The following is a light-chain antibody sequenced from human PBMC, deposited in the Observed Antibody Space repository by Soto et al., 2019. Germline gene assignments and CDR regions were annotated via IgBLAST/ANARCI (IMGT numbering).Light chain of an antibody. V-gene: IGLV1-47*02. CDR3: ASLDDRRGAVI. J-gene: IGLJ2*01. CDR1: SSNIGGTNY. Sequence: QSVLTQPPSASGTPGQRVFISCSGSSSNIGGTNYAYWYQQLPGAAPKLLMHSNNLRPSGVPERISGSKSGTSASLAISGLRSEDEAVFYCASLDDRRGAVIFGGGTKLTVL. CDR2: SNN.